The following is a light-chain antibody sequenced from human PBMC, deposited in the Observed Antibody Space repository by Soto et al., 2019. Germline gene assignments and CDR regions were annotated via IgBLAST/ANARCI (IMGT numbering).Light chain of an antibody. Sequence: DIQLTQSPSFLSASVGDRVTITCRTSQDISSYLAWYQQKPGKAPQLLISAAYTLHSEVQSRFSGSGSVTEFTLTISSLQPEDFATYYCQQLKSYPLSFGGGTKVEI. CDR2: AAY. CDR1: QDISSY. J-gene: IGKJ4*01. CDR3: QQLKSYPLS. V-gene: IGKV1-9*01.